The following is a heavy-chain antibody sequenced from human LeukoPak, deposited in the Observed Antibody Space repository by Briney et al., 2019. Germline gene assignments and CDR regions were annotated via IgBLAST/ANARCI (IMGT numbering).Heavy chain of an antibody. CDR1: GFTFDDYG. CDR2: INWNGGST. CDR3: ASSSSSTSCYGRDV. Sequence: GGSLRLSCAASGFTFDDYGMSWVRQAPGKGLEWVSGINWNGGSTGYADSVKGRFTISRDNAKNSLYLQMNSLRAEDTALYHCASSSSSTSCYGRDVWGKGTTVTVSS. V-gene: IGHV3-20*01. D-gene: IGHD2-2*01. J-gene: IGHJ6*04.